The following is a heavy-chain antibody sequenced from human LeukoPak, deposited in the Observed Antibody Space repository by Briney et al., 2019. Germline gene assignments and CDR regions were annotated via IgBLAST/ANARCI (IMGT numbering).Heavy chain of an antibody. D-gene: IGHD3-10*01. V-gene: IGHV3-21*01. CDR2: ISRSGSYI. J-gene: IGHJ2*01. Sequence: GGSLRLSCAASGFTLNNYGINWVRQAPGKGPGWVSFISRSGSYIFYADSVKGRFTTSRDNAKNSLYLQMNSLRAEDTAVYYCARTYASGSRRYWYFDLWGRGTLVTV. CDR3: ARTYASGSRRYWYFDL. CDR1: GFTLNNYG.